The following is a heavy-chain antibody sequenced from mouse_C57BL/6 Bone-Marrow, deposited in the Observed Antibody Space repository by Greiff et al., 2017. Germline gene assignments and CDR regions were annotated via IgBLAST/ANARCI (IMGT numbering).Heavy chain of an antibody. J-gene: IGHJ2*01. CDR3: SSFDGNYFDF. Sequence: EVQLLQSGAELVRPGASVKLSCTASGFNIKDDYIHWVKQRPEQGLEWIGWIDPEIGDTEYASQFQGKATITSDTSSNTAYLQLSSLTSEDTAVYYCSSFDGNYFDFWGQGTPLTVAS. V-gene: IGHV14-4*01. CDR1: GFNIKDDY. CDR2: IDPEIGDT. D-gene: IGHD2-3*01.